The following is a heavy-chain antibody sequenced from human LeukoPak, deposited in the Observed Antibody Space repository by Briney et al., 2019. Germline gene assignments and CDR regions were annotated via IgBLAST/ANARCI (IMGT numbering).Heavy chain of an antibody. Sequence: PGGSLRLSCAASGFTFSSHSMNWVRQAPGKGLEGVSPISSSSSHIYYADSVKGRFTISRDNAKNSLYLQMTSLRAEDTAVYYCTRGRWGVGATGYYYYYYYMDVWGKGTTVTVSS. V-gene: IGHV3-21*01. D-gene: IGHD1-26*01. CDR2: ISSSSSHI. CDR3: TRGRWGVGATGYYYYYYYMDV. CDR1: GFTFSSHS. J-gene: IGHJ6*03.